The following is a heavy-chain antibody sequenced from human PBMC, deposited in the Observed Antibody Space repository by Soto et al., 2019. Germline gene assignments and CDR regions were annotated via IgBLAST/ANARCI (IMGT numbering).Heavy chain of an antibody. J-gene: IGHJ4*02. CDR2: ISTSSSTI. CDR3: ATRDFDY. CDR1: GFTFSSYA. V-gene: IGHV3-48*01. Sequence: EVQLVESGGALGQPGGSLRLSCGASGFTFSSYAMNWVRQAPGKGLEWVSYISTSSSTIYYADSVKGRFTISRDNAKKSLYLQMNGLRVDDTAVYYCATRDFDYWGQGTLVTVSS.